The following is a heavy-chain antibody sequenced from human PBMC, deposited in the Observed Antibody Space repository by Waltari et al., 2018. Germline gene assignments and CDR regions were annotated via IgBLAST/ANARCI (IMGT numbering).Heavy chain of an antibody. CDR3: ARGRSGWSLFYYGMDV. Sequence: QVQLQQWGAGLLKPSETLSLTCAVYGGSFSGYYWSWIRQPPGKGLEWIGEINHSGSTNYNPSLKSRVTISVDTSKNQFSRKLSSVTAADTAVYYCARGRSGWSLFYYGMDVWGQGTTVTVSS. J-gene: IGHJ6*02. CDR1: GGSFSGYY. D-gene: IGHD6-19*01. CDR2: INHSGST. V-gene: IGHV4-34*01.